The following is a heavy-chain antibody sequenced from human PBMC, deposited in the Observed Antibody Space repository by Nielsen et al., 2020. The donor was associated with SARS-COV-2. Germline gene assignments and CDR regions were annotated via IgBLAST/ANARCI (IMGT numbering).Heavy chain of an antibody. CDR2: ISSSGSTI. CDR3: ARDSRDYGDSYYYYGMDV. Sequence: WIRQPPGKGLEWVSYISSSGSTIYYADSVKGRFTISRDNAKNSLYLQMNSLRAEDTAVYHCARDSRDYGDSYYYYGMDVWGQGTTVTVS. J-gene: IGHJ6*02. V-gene: IGHV3-11*01. D-gene: IGHD4-17*01.